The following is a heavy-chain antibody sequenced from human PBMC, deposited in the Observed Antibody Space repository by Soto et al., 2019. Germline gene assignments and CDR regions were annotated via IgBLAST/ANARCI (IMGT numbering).Heavy chain of an antibody. CDR1: GFSLNNTRVG. Sequence: QVTLKESGPVLVRPTETLTLTCTVSGFSLNNTRVGVSWIRQPPGKAPEWLAHIFSIDEKSYSTSLRTRLTISKDISKDQVVLIMTNMNPLDTATYFCARLPSYGSTWEYYFYYYGMDVWGPGTKVTVSS. D-gene: IGHD2-15*01. V-gene: IGHV2-26*01. CDR2: IFSIDEK. CDR3: ARLPSYGSTWEYYFYYYGMDV. J-gene: IGHJ6*02.